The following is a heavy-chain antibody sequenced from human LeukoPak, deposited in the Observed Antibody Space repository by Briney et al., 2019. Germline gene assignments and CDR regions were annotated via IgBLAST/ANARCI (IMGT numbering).Heavy chain of an antibody. CDR1: GFTFSGHW. CDR2: ISYDGSNK. Sequence: PGGSLRLSCAASGFTFSGHWMSWVRQAPGKGLEWGAVISYDGSNKYYADSVKGRFTISRDNSKNTLYLQMNSLRAEDTAVYYCARDCGGDCYTAFDIWGQGTMVTVSS. V-gene: IGHV3-30*03. CDR3: ARDCGGDCYTAFDI. D-gene: IGHD2-21*02. J-gene: IGHJ3*02.